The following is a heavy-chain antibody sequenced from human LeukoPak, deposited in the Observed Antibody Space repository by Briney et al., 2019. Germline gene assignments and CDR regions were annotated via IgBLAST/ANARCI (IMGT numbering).Heavy chain of an antibody. D-gene: IGHD2-2*02. CDR2: IYYSGST. Sequence: SETLSLTCTVSGGSISSSSYYWGWIRQPPGKGLEWIGSIYYSGSTYYNPSLKSRVTISVDTSKNQFSLKLSSVTAADTAVYYCARGGYCSSTSCYNDAFDIWGQGTMVTVSS. V-gene: IGHV4-39*07. CDR1: GGSISSSSYY. CDR3: ARGGYCSSTSCYNDAFDI. J-gene: IGHJ3*02.